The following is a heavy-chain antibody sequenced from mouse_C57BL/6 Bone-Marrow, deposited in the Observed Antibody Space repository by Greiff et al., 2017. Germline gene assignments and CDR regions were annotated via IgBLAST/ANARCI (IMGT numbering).Heavy chain of an antibody. CDR2: IYPRSGNT. V-gene: IGHV1-81*01. D-gene: IGHD2-2*01. J-gene: IGHJ2*01. CDR1: GYTFTSSG. Sequence: VQLQQSGAELARPGASVKLSCKASGYTFTSSGISWVKQRTGQGLEWIGEIYPRSGNTYYNEKFKGKATLTADKYSSTAYMELRSLTSEDSAVYFCARLWFRNYFDYWGQGTTLTVSS. CDR3: ARLWFRNYFDY.